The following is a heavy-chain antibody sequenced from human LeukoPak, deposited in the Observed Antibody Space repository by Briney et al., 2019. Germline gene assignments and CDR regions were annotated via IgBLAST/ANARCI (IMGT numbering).Heavy chain of an antibody. J-gene: IGHJ4*02. CDR3: ARGGRELEN. V-gene: IGHV3-21*01. CDR2: ISSSSSYI. Sequence: GGSLRLSCAVSVFTFSSYSMIWVRHAPGEGLEWVSSISSSSSYIYYADSVKGRFTISRDNAKNSLYLQMNSLRAEDTAVYYCARGGRELENWGQGTLVTVSS. CDR1: VFTFSSYS. D-gene: IGHD1-26*01.